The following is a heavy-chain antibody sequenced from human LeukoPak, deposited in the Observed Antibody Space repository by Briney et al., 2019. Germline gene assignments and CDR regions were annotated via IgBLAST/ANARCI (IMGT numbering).Heavy chain of an antibody. J-gene: IGHJ3*02. D-gene: IGHD6-19*01. V-gene: IGHV4-31*03. CDR1: GGSISSGGYY. CDR2: IYYSGST. Sequence: SETLSLTCTVSGGSISSGGYYWSWIRQHPGKGLEWIGYIYYSGSTYYNPSLKSRVTISVDTSKNQFSLKLSSVTAADTAVYYCAGHRLAVAGSNAFDIWGQGTMVTVSS. CDR3: AGHRLAVAGSNAFDI.